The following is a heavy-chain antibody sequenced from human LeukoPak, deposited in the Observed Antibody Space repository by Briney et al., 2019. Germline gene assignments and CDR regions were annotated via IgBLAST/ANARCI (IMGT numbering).Heavy chain of an antibody. CDR3: TTDVGGYSYGDDY. V-gene: IGHV3-15*01. J-gene: IGHJ4*02. CDR2: IKSKTDGGTT. D-gene: IGHD5-18*01. CDR1: GFTFSNAW. Sequence: PGGSLRLSCAASGFTFSNAWMSWVRQAPGKGLEWVGRIKSKTDGGTTDYAAPVKGRFTISRDDSKNTLYLQMNSLKTEDTDVYYCTTDVGGYSYGDDYWGQGTLVTVSS.